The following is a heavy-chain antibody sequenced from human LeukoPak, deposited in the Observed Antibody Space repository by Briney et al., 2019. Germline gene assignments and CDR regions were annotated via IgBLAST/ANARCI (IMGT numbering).Heavy chain of an antibody. V-gene: IGHV4-59*01. D-gene: IGHD3-22*01. Sequence: SETLSLTCTVSGGSISSYYWSWIRQPPGKGLEWIGHIYYSGSTNYNPSLRSRVTISVDTSKNQFSLGLRSVTAADTAVYYCARGPHYHDSSGYSPSYSYAMDVWGQGTTVTVSS. CDR3: ARGPHYHDSSGYSPSYSYAMDV. CDR1: GGSISSYY. J-gene: IGHJ6*02. CDR2: IYYSGST.